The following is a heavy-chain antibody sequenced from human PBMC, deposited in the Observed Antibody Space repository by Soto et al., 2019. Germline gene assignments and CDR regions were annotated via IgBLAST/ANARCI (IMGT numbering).Heavy chain of an antibody. CDR3: ASLYGSSLDAFDI. D-gene: IGHD6-13*01. CDR1: GGSISRGDYY. CDR2: SYYSGYT. V-gene: IGHV4-30-4*01. J-gene: IGHJ3*02. Sequence: QVQLQESGPGLVKPSQTLSLTCTVSGGSISRGDYYWSWIRQPPGKGLEWIGYSYYSGYTNYNPSIKRRVTGSVDTPKNQFSLKLSAVTAADTAGYYCASLYGSSLDAFDIWGQGTMVTVSS.